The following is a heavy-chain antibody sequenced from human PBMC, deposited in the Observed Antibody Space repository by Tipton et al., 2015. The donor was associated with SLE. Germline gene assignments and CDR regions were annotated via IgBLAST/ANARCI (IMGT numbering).Heavy chain of an antibody. CDR2: IKQDGSEK. Sequence: QLVQSGGGVVQPGESLRLSCAASGFTFSSVFMAWVRQAPGKGLEWVANIKQDGSEKYYVDSVKSRFTISRDNAKNSLYLQMNSLRAEDTAVYYCARGSIAAWGQGTLVTVSS. CDR3: ARGSIAA. V-gene: IGHV3-7*01. D-gene: IGHD6-6*01. J-gene: IGHJ5*02. CDR1: GFTFSSVF.